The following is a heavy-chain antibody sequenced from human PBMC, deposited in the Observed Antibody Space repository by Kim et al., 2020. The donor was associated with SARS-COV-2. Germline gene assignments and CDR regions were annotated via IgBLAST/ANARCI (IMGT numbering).Heavy chain of an antibody. CDR3: ARDFASSSWPYYYYYGMDV. CDR2: IYYSGST. Sequence: SETLSLTCTVSGGSISSSSYYWGWIRQPPGKGLEWIGSIYYSGSTYYNPSLKSRVTISVDTSKNQFSLKLSSVTAADTAVYYCARDFASSSWPYYYYYGMDVWGQGTTVTVSS. CDR1: GGSISSSSYY. J-gene: IGHJ6*02. V-gene: IGHV4-39*07. D-gene: IGHD6-13*01.